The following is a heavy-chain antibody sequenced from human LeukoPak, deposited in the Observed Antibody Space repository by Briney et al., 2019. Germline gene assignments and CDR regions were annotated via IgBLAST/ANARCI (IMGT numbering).Heavy chain of an antibody. Sequence: GGSLRLSCAASGITFSADWMAWVRQAPGKGLEWVANMKQDGSDMHYVDSVKGRFTISRDNAKNSLYLQMNTLRPEDTAVYYCARNFDSNWFDPWGQGTLVTVSS. CDR2: MKQDGSDM. D-gene: IGHD3-9*01. V-gene: IGHV3-7*01. CDR1: GITFSADW. CDR3: ARNFDSNWFDP. J-gene: IGHJ5*02.